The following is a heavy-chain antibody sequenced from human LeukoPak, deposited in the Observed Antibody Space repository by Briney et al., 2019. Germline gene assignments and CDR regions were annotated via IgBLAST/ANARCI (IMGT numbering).Heavy chain of an antibody. CDR1: GYTFTNYY. CDR2: INPSGGST. Sequence: EASVKVSCKAAGYTFTNYYIHWVRQAPGQGLECTGIINPSGGSTSSAQKFQGRVTMTRDTSTSTVYMELSSLRSEDTAVYYCAREGPYSDSSRSRFDYWGQGTLVTVSS. V-gene: IGHV1-46*01. CDR3: AREGPYSDSSRSRFDY. D-gene: IGHD6-6*01. J-gene: IGHJ4*02.